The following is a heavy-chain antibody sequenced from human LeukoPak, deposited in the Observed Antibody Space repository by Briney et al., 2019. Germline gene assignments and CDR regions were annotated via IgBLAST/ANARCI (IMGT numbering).Heavy chain of an antibody. J-gene: IGHJ4*02. CDR3: ARVAFRSSSYISGIDY. CDR2: IYSGSST. V-gene: IGHV3-53*01. Sequence: PGGSLRLSCAASGFTVSSNYMSWVRQAPGKGLEWVSAIYSGSSTYYADSVKGRFTISRDNSKNTLYLQMDSLRGEDTAVYYCARVAFRSSSYISGIDYWGQGTLVTVSS. D-gene: IGHD6-6*01. CDR1: GFTVSSNY.